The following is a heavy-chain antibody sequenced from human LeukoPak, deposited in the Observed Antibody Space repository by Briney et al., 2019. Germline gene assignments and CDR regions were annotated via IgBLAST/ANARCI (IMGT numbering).Heavy chain of an antibody. J-gene: IGHJ4*02. CDR2: ITPIFGIA. V-gene: IGHV1-69*10. D-gene: IGHD3-22*01. Sequence: GASVKVSCKASGGTFSSYALSWVRQAPGQGLEWIGGITPIFGIANYAQDLQGRVTITADKSTNTAYMELSSLRSEDTAVYYCASQDSSGYYLIDYWGQGTLVTVSS. CDR1: GGTFSSYA. CDR3: ASQDSSGYYLIDY.